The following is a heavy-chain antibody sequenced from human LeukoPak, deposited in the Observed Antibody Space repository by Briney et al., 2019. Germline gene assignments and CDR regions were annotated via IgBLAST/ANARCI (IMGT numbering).Heavy chain of an antibody. CDR1: GFIFSTYG. CDR3: AKDPGGDYVNAEYFQH. D-gene: IGHD4-17*01. J-gene: IGHJ1*01. CDR2: IWPDGSNK. V-gene: IGHV3-33*06. Sequence: GGSLRLSCATSGFIFSTYGIHWVRQAPGKGLEWVAVIWPDGSNKYYADSVKGRFTISRDNYKNTLYLQMNSMRDEDTAVYYCAKDPGGDYVNAEYFQHWGQGTLVTVSS.